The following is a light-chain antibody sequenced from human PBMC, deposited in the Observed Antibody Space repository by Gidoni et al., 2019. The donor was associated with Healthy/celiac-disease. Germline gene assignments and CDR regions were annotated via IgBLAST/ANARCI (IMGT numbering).Light chain of an antibody. V-gene: IGLV2-11*01. CDR2: DVS. J-gene: IGLJ2*01. CDR1: SSDVGGYNY. CDR3: CSYAGSYTIGV. Sequence: QSALTQPRSVSGSPGQSVTISCTGTSSDVGGYNYVSWYQQHPGKAPKLMIYDVSKRPSGVPDRFSGSKSGNTASLTISGLQAEEEADYYCCSYAGSYTIGVFGGGTKLTVL.